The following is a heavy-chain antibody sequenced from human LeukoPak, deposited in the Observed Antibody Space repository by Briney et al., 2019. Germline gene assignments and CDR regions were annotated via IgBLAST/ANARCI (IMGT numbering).Heavy chain of an antibody. V-gene: IGHV4-59*01. CDR1: GGSISSYY. CDR2: IYYSGST. CDR3: ARDLGYFDY. Sequence: SESLSLTCTVSGGSISSYYWSWIRQPPGKGLEWIGYIYYSGSTNYNPSLKSRVTISVDTSKNQFSLKLSSVTAADTAVYYCARDLGYFDYWGQGTLVTVSS. J-gene: IGHJ4*02.